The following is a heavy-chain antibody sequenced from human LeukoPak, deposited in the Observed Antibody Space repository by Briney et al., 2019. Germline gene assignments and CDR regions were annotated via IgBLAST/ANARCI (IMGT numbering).Heavy chain of an antibody. CDR1: GFTFSSYA. Sequence: GGSLRLSCSASGFTFSSYAMHWVRQAPGKGLEYVSAISSNGGSTYYADSVKGRFTISRDNSKNTLYLQMSSLRAEDTAVYYCVKGLHCSSTSCYAGVKYLDYWGQGTLVTVSS. D-gene: IGHD2-2*01. V-gene: IGHV3-64D*06. CDR2: ISSNGGST. CDR3: VKGLHCSSTSCYAGVKYLDY. J-gene: IGHJ4*02.